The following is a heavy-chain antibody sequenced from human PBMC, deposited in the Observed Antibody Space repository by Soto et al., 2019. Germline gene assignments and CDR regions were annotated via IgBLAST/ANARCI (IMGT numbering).Heavy chain of an antibody. J-gene: IGHJ6*02. V-gene: IGHV3-49*03. CDR2: IRSKGYGGTT. CDR3: ASLTSWSQEYYYGMDV. Sequence: GGSLRLSCTGSGFTFGDFGMSWFRQAPGKGLEWLSFIRSKGYGGTTESAASVRGRFITSRDDSKSIAYLQMNSLKTEDTAVYYRASLTSWSQEYYYGMDVWGQGTTVTV. D-gene: IGHD2-2*01. CDR1: GFTFGDFG.